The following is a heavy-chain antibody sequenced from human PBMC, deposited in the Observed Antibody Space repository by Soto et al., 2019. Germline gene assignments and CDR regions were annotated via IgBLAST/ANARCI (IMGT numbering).Heavy chain of an antibody. D-gene: IGHD5-18*01. V-gene: IGHV3-30-3*01. CDR2: ISYDGSNK. J-gene: IGHJ3*02. Sequence: PGGSLRLSCAASGFTFSSYAMHWVRQAPGKGLEWVAVISYDGSNKYYADSVKGRFTIPRDNSKNTLYLQMNSLRAEDTAVYYCARNAAMVTGAFDIWGQGTMVTVSS. CDR1: GFTFSSYA. CDR3: ARNAAMVTGAFDI.